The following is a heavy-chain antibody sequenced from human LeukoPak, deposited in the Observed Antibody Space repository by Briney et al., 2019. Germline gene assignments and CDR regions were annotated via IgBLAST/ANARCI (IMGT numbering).Heavy chain of an antibody. D-gene: IGHD2-15*01. CDR3: ARLPQPYCSGGSCYVDY. V-gene: IGHV3-48*03. CDR2: ISSSGSTI. CDR1: GFTFSSYE. Sequence: GGSLRLSCAASGFTFSSYEMNWVRQAPGKGLEWVSYISSSGSTIYYADSVKGRFTISRDNAKNSLYLQMNSLRAEDTAVYYCARLPQPYCSGGSCYVDYWGQGTLVPVSS. J-gene: IGHJ4*02.